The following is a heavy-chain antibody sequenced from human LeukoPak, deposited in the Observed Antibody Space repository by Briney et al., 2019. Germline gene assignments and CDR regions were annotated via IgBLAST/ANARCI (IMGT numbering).Heavy chain of an antibody. D-gene: IGHD6-6*01. CDR3: AKPVRSFSYYYYYGMDV. V-gene: IGHV3-23*01. CDR2: ISGSGGRT. J-gene: IGHJ6*02. Sequence: GTSLRLSCAASAFTFTNYAMSWVRQAPGKGLEWVSAISGSGGRTYYADSVKGRFTISRDNSKNTLYLQMNSLRAEDTAVYYCAKPVRSFSYYYYYGMDVWGQGTTVAVSS. CDR1: AFTFTNYA.